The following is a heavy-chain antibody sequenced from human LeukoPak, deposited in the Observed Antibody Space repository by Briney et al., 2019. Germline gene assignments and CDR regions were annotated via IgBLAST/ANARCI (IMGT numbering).Heavy chain of an antibody. D-gene: IGHD2-21*02. J-gene: IGHJ4*02. Sequence: SETLSLTCTVSGGSISSYYWNWSRQPPGKGLEWLGYIHYSGSTKYNPSLESRVTISLDTAKNQFSLRLSSLTAADTAVYYCARGEGQAVSAFDYWGQGMLVTVSS. V-gene: IGHV4-59*01. CDR2: IHYSGST. CDR1: GGSISSYY. CDR3: ARGEGQAVSAFDY.